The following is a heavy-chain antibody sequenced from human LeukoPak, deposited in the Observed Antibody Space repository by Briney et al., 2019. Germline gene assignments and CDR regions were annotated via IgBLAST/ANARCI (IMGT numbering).Heavy chain of an antibody. Sequence: SETLSLTCAVYGGSFSGYYWSWIRQPPGKGLEWIGSIYYSGSTYYNPSLKSRVTISVDTSKNQFSLKLSSVTAADTAVYYCARKYYYDSSGYLFDYWGQGTLVTVSS. J-gene: IGHJ4*02. V-gene: IGHV4-34*01. D-gene: IGHD3-22*01. CDR1: GGSFSGYY. CDR2: IYYSGST. CDR3: ARKYYYDSSGYLFDY.